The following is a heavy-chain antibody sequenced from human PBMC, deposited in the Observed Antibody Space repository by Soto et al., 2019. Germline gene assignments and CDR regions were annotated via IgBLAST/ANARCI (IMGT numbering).Heavy chain of an antibody. CDR2: IDYSGSI. J-gene: IGHJ4*02. CDR1: GGSISSRSFY. CDR3: ASRSSYCRHTTCYEDYFPY. D-gene: IGHD2-2*01. V-gene: IGHV4-39*01. Sequence: QLQLQESGPGLVKPSETLSLTCTVSGGSISSRSFYWGWIRQPPGMGLEWIGSIDYSGSIDYDPILKRPSSISVYTSKNQSSLRLSSVTAADTAVYYCASRSSYCRHTTCYEDYFPYWGQGLLVTVS.